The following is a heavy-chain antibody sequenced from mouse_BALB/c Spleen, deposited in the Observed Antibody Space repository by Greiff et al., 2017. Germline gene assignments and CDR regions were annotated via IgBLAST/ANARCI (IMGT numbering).Heavy chain of an antibody. CDR2: INPNNGGT. CDR1: GYTFTDYN. CDR3: AREETGTFDY. D-gene: IGHD4-1*01. Sequence: VQLKQSGPELVKPGASVKIPCKASGYTFTDYNMDWVKQSHGKSLEWIGDINPNNGGTIYNQKFKGKATLTVDKSSSTAYMELRSLTSEDTAVYYCAREETGTFDYWGQGTTLTVSS. J-gene: IGHJ2*01. V-gene: IGHV1-18*01.